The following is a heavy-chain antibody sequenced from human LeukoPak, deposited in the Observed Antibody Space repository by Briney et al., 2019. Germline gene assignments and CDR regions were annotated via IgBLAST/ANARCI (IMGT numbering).Heavy chain of an antibody. CDR3: AAEDTGY. J-gene: IGHJ4*02. Sequence: ASVKVSCKASGYTFTTYGISWVRQAPGQGLEWMGWVSGNNGNTNYAQKLQGRVTMTTDTSTNTAYMELSSLRSEDTAVYYCAAEDTGYWGQGTLVTVSS. CDR1: GYTFTTYG. CDR2: VSGNNGNT. V-gene: IGHV1-18*01. D-gene: IGHD2-8*02.